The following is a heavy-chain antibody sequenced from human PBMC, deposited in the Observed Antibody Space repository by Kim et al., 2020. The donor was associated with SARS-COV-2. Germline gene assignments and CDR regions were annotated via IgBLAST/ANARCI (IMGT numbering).Heavy chain of an antibody. J-gene: IGHJ4*02. CDR3: AKDVFGSGTYYIQPFDY. D-gene: IGHD3-10*01. V-gene: IGHV3-23*01. Sequence: VKGRFTISRDNSKNTLSLQMNSLRAEDTAIYYCAKDVFGSGTYYIQPFDYWGQGTLVTVSS.